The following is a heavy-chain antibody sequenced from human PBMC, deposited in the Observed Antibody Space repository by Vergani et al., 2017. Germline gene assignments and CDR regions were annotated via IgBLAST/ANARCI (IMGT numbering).Heavy chain of an antibody. D-gene: IGHD3-10*01. CDR3: AIGGSGREYSTINWCDP. CDR2: MNPKSGNT. CDR1: GYTFTSYD. J-gene: IGHJ5*02. V-gene: IGHV1-8*03. Sequence: QVQLVQSGAEVKKPGASVKVSCKASGYTFTSYDINWVRQATGQGLEWMGWMNPKSGNTGYAQTFQGRVTITRNTSISTAYMALSSLRSEDTAVYYCAIGGSGREYSTINWCDPWCQGTLVTVAS.